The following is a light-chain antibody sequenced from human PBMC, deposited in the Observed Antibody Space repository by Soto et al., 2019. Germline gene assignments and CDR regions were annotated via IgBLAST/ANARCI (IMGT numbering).Light chain of an antibody. Sequence: SYELTQPPSVSVAPGKTARITCGGNNIGSKSVHWYQQKPGQAPVLVIYYDSDRPSGIPERFSGSNSGNTATLTISRVEAGDEADYYCQVWDSIEVFGGGTKLTVL. CDR2: YDS. J-gene: IGLJ2*01. V-gene: IGLV3-21*04. CDR3: QVWDSIEV. CDR1: NIGSKS.